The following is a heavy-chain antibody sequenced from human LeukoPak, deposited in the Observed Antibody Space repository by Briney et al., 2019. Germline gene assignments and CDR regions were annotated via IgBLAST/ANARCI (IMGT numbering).Heavy chain of an antibody. CDR3: ARDRYYDFWSGYYGSGQNYMDV. Sequence: SETLSLTCTVSGGSISSGGYYWSWIRQHPGKGLEWIGYIYYSGSTYYNPSLKSRVTISVDTSKNHFSLKLSSVTAADTAVYSCARDRYYDFWSGYYGSGQNYMDVWGKGTTVTVSS. CDR2: IYYSGST. J-gene: IGHJ6*03. V-gene: IGHV4-31*03. CDR1: GGSISSGGYY. D-gene: IGHD3-3*01.